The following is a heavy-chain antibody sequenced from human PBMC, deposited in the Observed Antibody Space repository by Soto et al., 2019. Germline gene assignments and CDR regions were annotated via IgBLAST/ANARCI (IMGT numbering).Heavy chain of an antibody. D-gene: IGHD3-10*01. J-gene: IGHJ6*02. Sequence: QVHLVESGGGVVQPGRALRLSCVASEFAFSSYSMHWVRQAPGKGLEWVAVVSFDGSNKKSIDSLRGRFTVSRDNSKNTLELQMNSLRVEDTTVYYCARVPSRYGSGPYEMDVWCQGTTVTVSS. CDR1: EFAFSSYS. CDR2: VSFDGSNK. CDR3: ARVPSRYGSGPYEMDV. V-gene: IGHV3-30-3*01.